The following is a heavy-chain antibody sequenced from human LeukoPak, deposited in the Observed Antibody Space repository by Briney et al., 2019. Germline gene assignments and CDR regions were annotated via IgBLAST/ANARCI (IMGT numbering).Heavy chain of an antibody. J-gene: IGHJ6*03. CDR3: ARDSRDTAMGTGNYYYYMDV. Sequence: SETLSLTCAVYGGSFSGYYWSWIRQPPGKGLEWIGEINHSGSTYYNPSLKSRVTISVDTSKNQFSLKLSSVTAADTAVYYCARDSRDTAMGTGNYYYYMDVWGKGTTVTVSS. D-gene: IGHD5-18*01. CDR1: GGSFSGYY. V-gene: IGHV4-34*01. CDR2: INHSGST.